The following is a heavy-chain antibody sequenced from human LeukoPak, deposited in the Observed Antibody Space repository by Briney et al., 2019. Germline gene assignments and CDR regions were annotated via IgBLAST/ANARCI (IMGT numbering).Heavy chain of an antibody. V-gene: IGHV1-69*04. CDR2: IIPILGIA. CDR1: GGTFSSYA. D-gene: IGHD3-10*01. Sequence: SVKVSCKASGGTFSSYAISWVRQAPGQGLEWMGRIIPILGIANYAQKFQGRVTITADKSTSTAYMELRSLRSDDTAVYYCARDLPGSGSSTGPLYYYYGMDVWGQGTTVTVSS. J-gene: IGHJ6*02. CDR3: ARDLPGSGSSTGPLYYYYGMDV.